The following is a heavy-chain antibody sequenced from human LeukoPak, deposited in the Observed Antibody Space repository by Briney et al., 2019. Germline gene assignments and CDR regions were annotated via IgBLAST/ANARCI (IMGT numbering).Heavy chain of an antibody. CDR2: IYHSGNI. CDR3: AKRGSGYVDY. J-gene: IGHJ4*02. V-gene: IGHV4-4*02. Sequence: SETLSLTCAVSGRSISSSYWWSWVRQPPGKGLEWIGEIYHSGNINYNPSLKSRVTISIDKSKNQFSLKLSSMTAADTAVYYCAKRGSGYVDYWGQGILVTVSS. CDR1: GRSISSSYW. D-gene: IGHD3-16*01.